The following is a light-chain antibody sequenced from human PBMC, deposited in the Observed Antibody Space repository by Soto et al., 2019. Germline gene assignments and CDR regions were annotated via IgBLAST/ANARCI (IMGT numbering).Light chain of an antibody. CDR3: QRYGSSRGA. CDR1: QSITDSH. V-gene: IGKV3-20*01. J-gene: IGKJ2*01. CDR2: RTS. Sequence: IVLTQSPGTLSLSPGERATLSCRASQSITDSHLAWYQQKPGQAPRLLIYRTSSRATGIPDRFSGSGYGTDFTLTISRLEPEDFAVYYCQRYGSSRGAFGQGTKLEIK.